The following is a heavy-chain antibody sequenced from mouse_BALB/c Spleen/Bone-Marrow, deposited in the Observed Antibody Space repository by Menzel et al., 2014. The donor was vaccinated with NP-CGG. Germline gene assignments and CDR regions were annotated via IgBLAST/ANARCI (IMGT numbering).Heavy chain of an antibody. V-gene: IGHV14-3*02. Sequence: VQLKESGAELVKPGASVKLSCTASGFNIKDTYMHWVKQRPEQGLEWIGRIDPANGNTKYDPKFQGKATITADTSSNTAYLQLSSLTSEDTAVYYCASYCYGSSLFAYWGQGTLVTVSA. CDR3: ASYCYGSSLFAY. CDR2: IDPANGNT. D-gene: IGHD1-1*01. J-gene: IGHJ3*01. CDR1: GFNIKDTY.